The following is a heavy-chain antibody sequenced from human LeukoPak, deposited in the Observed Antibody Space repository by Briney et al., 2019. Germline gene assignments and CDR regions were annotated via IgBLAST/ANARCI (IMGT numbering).Heavy chain of an antibody. CDR1: GFSFDDYA. J-gene: IGHJ3*01. D-gene: IGHD3-22*01. V-gene: IGHV3-43*02. CDR3: AKDLTRSPSYYYDSSTYYTDAFDL. Sequence: PGGSLRLSCAAFGFSFDDYAMHWVRQVPGKGLEWVSLISGNGVTTHYADSVKGRFTLSRDNSRNSLYLQLNSLTTEDTAFYYCAKDLTRSPSYYYDSSTYYTDAFDLWGQGTLVTVSS. CDR2: ISGNGVTT.